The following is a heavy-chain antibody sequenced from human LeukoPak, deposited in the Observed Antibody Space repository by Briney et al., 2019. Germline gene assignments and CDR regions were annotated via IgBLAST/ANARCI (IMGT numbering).Heavy chain of an antibody. V-gene: IGHV4-4*02. CDR1: RGSISSRNW. CDR2: IYHGGTT. Sequence: SGTLSLTCAVSRGSISSRNWWTWVRQPPGKGLEWIGEIYHGGTTIYNPSLKTRATISLYRSKKHLSLKVRSVTAPDTTVFYFASLRSAYAFDIWGQGTMVTVSS. CDR3: ASLRSAYAFDI. J-gene: IGHJ3*02.